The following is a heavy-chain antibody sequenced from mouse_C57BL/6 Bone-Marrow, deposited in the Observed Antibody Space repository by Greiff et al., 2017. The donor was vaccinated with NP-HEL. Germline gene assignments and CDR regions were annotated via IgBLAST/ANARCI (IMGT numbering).Heavy chain of an antibody. V-gene: IGHV1-63*01. J-gene: IGHJ1*03. CDR2: IYPGGGYT. Sequence: VQLQQSGAELVRPGTSVKMSCKASGYTFTNYWIGWAKQRPGHGLEWIGDIYPGGGYTNYNEKFKGKATLTADKSSSTAYMQFSSLTSEDSAIYYCARAVVATYWYFDVWGTGTTVTVSS. D-gene: IGHD1-1*01. CDR1: GYTFTNYW. CDR3: ARAVVATYWYFDV.